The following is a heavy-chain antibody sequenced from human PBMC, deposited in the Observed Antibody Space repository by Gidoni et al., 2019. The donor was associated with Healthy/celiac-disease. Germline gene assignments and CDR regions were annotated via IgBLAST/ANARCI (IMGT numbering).Heavy chain of an antibody. CDR1: GFTFTSSA. J-gene: IGHJ4*02. Sequence: SCKASGFTFTSSAMQWVRQARGQRLEWIGWIVVGSGNTNYAQKFQERVTITRDMSTSTAYMELSSLRSEDTAVYYCAALRRALVGALEDYFDYWGQGTLVTVSS. CDR3: AALRRALVGALEDYFDY. D-gene: IGHD1-26*01. V-gene: IGHV1-58*02. CDR2: IVVGSGNT.